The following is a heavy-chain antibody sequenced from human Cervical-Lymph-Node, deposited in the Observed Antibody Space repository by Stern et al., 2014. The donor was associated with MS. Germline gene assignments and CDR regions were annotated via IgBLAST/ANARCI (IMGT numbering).Heavy chain of an antibody. CDR1: GGSISSGDYY. V-gene: IGHV4-61*02. CDR3: ARGVGYCRGGSCYYYGMDV. D-gene: IGHD2-15*01. J-gene: IGHJ6*02. CDR2: IYTSGST. Sequence: QLPLQESGPGLVKPSQTLSLTCTVSGGSISSGDYYWSWIRQPAGKGLEXVGRIYTSGSTNYNPSLKSRVTICVATSKNKFSLRLPSATAADTAVYYCARGVGYCRGGSCYYYGMDVWGQGTTVTVSS.